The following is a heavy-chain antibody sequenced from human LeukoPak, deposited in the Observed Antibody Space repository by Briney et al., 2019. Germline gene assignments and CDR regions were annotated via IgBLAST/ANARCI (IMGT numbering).Heavy chain of an antibody. D-gene: IGHD1-20*01. Sequence: GGSLRLSCAASGFTVSSKYMSWVRQAPGKGLEWVSVIYSGGSTYYADSVKGRFTISRDNSKNTLYLQMNSLRAEDTAVYYCARVLDITGTIFDAFDIWGQGTMVTVSS. CDR1: GFTVSSKY. CDR3: ARVLDITGTIFDAFDI. V-gene: IGHV3-53*01. CDR2: IYSGGST. J-gene: IGHJ3*02.